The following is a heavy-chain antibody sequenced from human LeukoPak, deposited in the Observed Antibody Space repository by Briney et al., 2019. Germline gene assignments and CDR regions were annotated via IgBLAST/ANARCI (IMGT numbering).Heavy chain of an antibody. Sequence: NPSETLSLTCAVYGGSFSGYYWSWIRQPPGKGLEWIGEISHSGSTNYNPSLKSRVTISVDTSKNQFSLKLSSVTAADTAVYYCARVVASVVVPAAIVQQQLNYYYYYMDVWGKGTTVTVSS. D-gene: IGHD2-2*02. CDR2: ISHSGST. CDR1: GGSFSGYY. V-gene: IGHV4-34*01. CDR3: ARVVASVVVPAAIVQQQLNYYYYYMDV. J-gene: IGHJ6*03.